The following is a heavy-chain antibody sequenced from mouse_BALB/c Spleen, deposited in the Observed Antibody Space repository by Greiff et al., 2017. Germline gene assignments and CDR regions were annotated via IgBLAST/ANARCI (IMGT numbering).Heavy chain of an antibody. D-gene: IGHD1-1*02. CDR1: GYTFTSYW. J-gene: IGHJ3*01. Sequence: QVQLKESGAELARPGASVKLSCKASGYTFTSYWMQWVKQRPGQGLEWIGAIYPGDGDTRYTQKFKGKATLTADKSSSTAYMQLSSLASEDSAVYYCARSGGSFAYWGQGTLVTVSA. V-gene: IGHV1-87*01. CDR2: IYPGDGDT. CDR3: ARSGGSFAY.